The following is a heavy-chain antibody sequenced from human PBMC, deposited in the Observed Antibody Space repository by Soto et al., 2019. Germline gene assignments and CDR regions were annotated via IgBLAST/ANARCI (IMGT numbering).Heavy chain of an antibody. CDR2: IYYSGST. J-gene: IGHJ4*02. Sequence: PSETLSLTCTVSGGSISSGGYYWSWIRQPPGKGLEWIGYIYYSGSTNYNPSLKSRVTISVDTSKNQFSLKLSSVTAADTAVYYCASSHSGYDDFDYWGQGTLVTVSS. CDR1: GGSISSGGYY. D-gene: IGHD5-12*01. CDR3: ASSHSGYDDFDY. V-gene: IGHV4-61*08.